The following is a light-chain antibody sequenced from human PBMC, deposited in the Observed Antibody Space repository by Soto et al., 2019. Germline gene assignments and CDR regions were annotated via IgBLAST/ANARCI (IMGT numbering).Light chain of an antibody. CDR1: QSVSSSY. Sequence: EIVLTQSPGTLSLSPGERATLSCRASQSVSSSYLAWYQQKPGQAPRLLIYGASTRATGIPARFSGSGSGTEFTLTISSLQSEDFAVYYCEQYNNWPPVLTFGPGTKVDIK. CDR3: EQYNNWPPVLT. V-gene: IGKV3-15*01. CDR2: GAS. J-gene: IGKJ3*01.